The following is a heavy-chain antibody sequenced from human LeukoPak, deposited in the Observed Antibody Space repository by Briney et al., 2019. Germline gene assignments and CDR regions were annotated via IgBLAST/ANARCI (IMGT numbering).Heavy chain of an antibody. CDR2: IYYSGST. CDR1: GGSISSYY. Sequence: SETLSLTCTVSGGSISSYYWSWIRQPPGKGLEWIGYIYYSGSTNYNPSLKSRVTISVDTSKNQFSLKLSSVTAADTAVYYCARGRRAYFYYWGQGTLVTVSS. V-gene: IGHV4-59*01. CDR3: ARGRRAYFYY. J-gene: IGHJ4*02.